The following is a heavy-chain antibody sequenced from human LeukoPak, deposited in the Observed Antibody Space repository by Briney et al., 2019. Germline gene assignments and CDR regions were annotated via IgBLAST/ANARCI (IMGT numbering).Heavy chain of an antibody. V-gene: IGHV5-51*01. D-gene: IGHD5-18*01. Sequence: GDSLQISCKASGYSFSNDWIGWVRQMPGKGLEYMGIIYPSDSDTRYSPSFQGHVTISADKSISTAYLQWSSLKASDSAVYYCVTVNTAMTPAFLNFWGQGTLVTVSS. CDR1: GYSFSNDW. CDR2: IYPSDSDT. CDR3: VTVNTAMTPAFLNF. J-gene: IGHJ4*02.